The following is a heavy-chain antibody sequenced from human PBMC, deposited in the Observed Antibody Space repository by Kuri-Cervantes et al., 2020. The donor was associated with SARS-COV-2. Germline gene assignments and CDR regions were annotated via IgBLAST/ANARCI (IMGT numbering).Heavy chain of an antibody. J-gene: IGHJ6*04. V-gene: IGHV4-39*01. D-gene: IGHD6-13*01. CDR1: GGSIISSTFY. CDR3: ARHATGYSSSSYLGYYAMDV. CDR2: IYYGGST. Sequence: SETLSLTCTVSGGSIISSTFYWGWIRQPPGKGLECIGTIYYGGSTYYNPSLKSRITVSVDTSKNQFSLRLSSVTAADTAVYYCARHATGYSSSSYLGYYAMDVWGKGTTVTVSS.